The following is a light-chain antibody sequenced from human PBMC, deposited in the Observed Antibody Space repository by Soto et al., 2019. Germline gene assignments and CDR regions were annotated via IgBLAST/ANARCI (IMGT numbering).Light chain of an antibody. CDR3: QQRTDGWT. CDR2: DAS. V-gene: IGKV3-11*01. CDR1: QSVSSS. Sequence: EIVLTQSPATLSLSPGERATLSCRASQSVSSSLGWYQQKPGQPPRLLIYDASKRVTGIPARFSGSGSGTDVTLAISSLEPEDFAVYFCQQRTDGWTFGQGTKVEIK. J-gene: IGKJ1*01.